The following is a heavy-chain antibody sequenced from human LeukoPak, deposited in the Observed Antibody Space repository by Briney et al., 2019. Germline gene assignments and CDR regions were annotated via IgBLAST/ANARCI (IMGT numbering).Heavy chain of an antibody. D-gene: IGHD5-12*01. J-gene: IGHJ6*03. CDR1: GGTFSSSA. Sequence: ASVKVSCKASGGTFSSSAISWVRQAPGQGLEWMGGIIPIFGTANYAQKFQGRVTITTDESTSTAYMELSSLRSEDTAVYYCASGPKGDIVATIWGDYYYMDVWGKGTTVTVSS. CDR3: ASGPKGDIVATIWGDYYYMDV. V-gene: IGHV1-69*05. CDR2: IIPIFGTA.